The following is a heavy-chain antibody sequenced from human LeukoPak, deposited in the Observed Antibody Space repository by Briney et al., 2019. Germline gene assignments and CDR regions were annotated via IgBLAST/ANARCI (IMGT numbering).Heavy chain of an antibody. CDR3: AMASSGFGGYFDY. CDR2: INPNSGGT. J-gene: IGHJ4*02. Sequence: ASVKVSCKASGYTFTAYYLHWVRQAPGQGLKWMGWINPNSGGTNYAQKFQGRVTMTRDTSISTAYMELSSLRSDDTAVYYCAMASSGFGGYFDYWGQGTLVTVSS. CDR1: GYTFTAYY. V-gene: IGHV1-2*02. D-gene: IGHD3-10*01.